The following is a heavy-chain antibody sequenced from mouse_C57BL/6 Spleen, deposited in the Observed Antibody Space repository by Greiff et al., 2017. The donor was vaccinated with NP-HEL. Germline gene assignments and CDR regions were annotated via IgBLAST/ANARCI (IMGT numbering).Heavy chain of an antibody. V-gene: IGHV1-61*01. J-gene: IGHJ2*01. CDR2: IYPSDSET. Sequence: VQLQQSGAELVRPGSSVKLSCKASGYTFTSYWMDWVKQRPGQGLEWIGNIYPSDSETHYNQQFKDKATLTVDKSSSTAYMQLSSLTSEDSAVYYCAREGRDDGYYWGQGTTLTVSS. CDR1: GYTFTSYW. CDR3: AREGRDDGYY. D-gene: IGHD2-3*01.